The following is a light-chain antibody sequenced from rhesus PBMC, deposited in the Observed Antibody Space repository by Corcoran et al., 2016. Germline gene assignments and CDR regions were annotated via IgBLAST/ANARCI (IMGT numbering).Light chain of an antibody. Sequence: DIQMTQSPSSLSASVGDTVTITCRASQNISSWLDWYQQKPGQAPNLLIYKASSLQSGVPTRFSVSGSGTDFTLTISSRQPEDFATYYCLQYSSSPWTFGQGTKVEIK. CDR1: QNISSW. J-gene: IGKJ1*01. CDR3: LQYSSSPWT. CDR2: KAS. V-gene: IGKV1-22*01.